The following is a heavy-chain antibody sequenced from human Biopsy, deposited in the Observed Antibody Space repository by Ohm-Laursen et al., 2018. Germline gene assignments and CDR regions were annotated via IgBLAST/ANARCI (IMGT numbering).Heavy chain of an antibody. D-gene: IGHD1-1*01. CDR3: AADINVWNVNY. CDR2: FAPENGKT. CDR1: GSTLTELS. Sequence: ASVTVSCQVSGSTLTELSMHWVRQAPGKGLEWMGGFAPENGKTVYAQNFQARVSMTEDTSTDTAYMELRSLRSEDTAVYYCAADINVWNVNYWGQGTQVTVSS. V-gene: IGHV1-24*01. J-gene: IGHJ4*02.